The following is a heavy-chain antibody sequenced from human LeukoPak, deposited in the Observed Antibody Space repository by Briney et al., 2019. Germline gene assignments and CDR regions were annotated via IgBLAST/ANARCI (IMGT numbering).Heavy chain of an antibody. V-gene: IGHV3-48*01. CDR3: APDYYDSSGPFDY. J-gene: IGHJ4*02. Sequence: GGSLRLSCAASGFTFNTYSMNWVRQAPGKGLEWVSYISSSSSTIYYADSVKGRFTISRDNAKNSLYLQMNSLRAEDTAVYYCAPDYYDSSGPFDYWGQGTLVTVSS. D-gene: IGHD3-22*01. CDR2: ISSSSSTI. CDR1: GFTFNTYS.